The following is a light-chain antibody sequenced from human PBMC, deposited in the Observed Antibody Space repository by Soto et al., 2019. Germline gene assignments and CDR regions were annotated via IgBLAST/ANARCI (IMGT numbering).Light chain of an antibody. CDR3: QAWDRSTYV. CDR1: KLGDKY. V-gene: IGLV3-1*01. J-gene: IGLJ1*01. Sequence: SYELTQPPSVSVSPGQTATIPCSGDKLGDKYACWYQQKPGQSPVLLIYEDSRRPSGIPERFSGSNSGNTATLTISGAQALEEADYYCQAWDRSTYVFGTGTKLTVL. CDR2: EDS.